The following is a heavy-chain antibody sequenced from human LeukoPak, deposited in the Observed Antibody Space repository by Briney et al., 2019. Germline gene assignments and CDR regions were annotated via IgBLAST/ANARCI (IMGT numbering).Heavy chain of an antibody. CDR2: INPNNGGT. Sequence: ASVKVSCKASGYTFTDYYFHWVRQAPGQGLEWLGWINPNNGGTNYAQKFQGRVTMTRDTSISTVYMELSRLRSDDTAIYHCARKESNDAFDVWGQGTMVTVSS. CDR1: GYTFTDYY. V-gene: IGHV1-2*02. CDR3: ARKESNDAFDV. J-gene: IGHJ3*01.